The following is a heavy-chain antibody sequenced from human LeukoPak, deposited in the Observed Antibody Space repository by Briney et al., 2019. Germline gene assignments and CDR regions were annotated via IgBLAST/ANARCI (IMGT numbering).Heavy chain of an antibody. Sequence: TGGSLRLSCAASGFTFSSYWMSWVRQAPGKGLEWVSAISSSGGSTYYADSVKGRFTISRDNSKNTLYLQMNSLRAEDTAVYYCAKAGSSWNFDYWGQGTLVTVSS. V-gene: IGHV3-23*01. CDR2: ISSSGGST. J-gene: IGHJ4*02. D-gene: IGHD6-13*01. CDR3: AKAGSSWNFDY. CDR1: GFTFSSYW.